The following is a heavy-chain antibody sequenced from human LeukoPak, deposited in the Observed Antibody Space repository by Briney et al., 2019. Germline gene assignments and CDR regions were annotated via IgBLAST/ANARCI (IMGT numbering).Heavy chain of an antibody. CDR1: GFTFSSYW. J-gene: IGHJ4*02. D-gene: IGHD1-26*01. CDR2: IKQEGSEK. CDR3: ARGGAAPDY. Sequence: GGSLRLSCAASGFTFSSYWMSWVRQSPGKGLEWVANIKQEGSEKNYVDSVKGRFTISRDNAKNSLYLQMNSLRAEDTAVYYCARGGAAPDYWGQGTLVTVSS. V-gene: IGHV3-7*01.